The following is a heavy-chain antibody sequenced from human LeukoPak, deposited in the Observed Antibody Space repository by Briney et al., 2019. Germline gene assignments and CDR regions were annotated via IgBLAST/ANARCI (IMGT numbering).Heavy chain of an antibody. V-gene: IGHV3-48*01. CDR1: GFTFRNFG. CDR3: ARDEHQYYSESSGRFDF. J-gene: IGHJ4*02. D-gene: IGHD3-22*01. CDR2: IGSGGGNI. Sequence: GGSLRLSCAASGFTFRNFGLNWIRQAPGQGLKWISYIGSGGGNIHYADSVKGRFTVSRDNAKNSLHLQMNSLRAEDTAVYYCARDEHQYYSESSGRFDFWGQGVLVTVSS.